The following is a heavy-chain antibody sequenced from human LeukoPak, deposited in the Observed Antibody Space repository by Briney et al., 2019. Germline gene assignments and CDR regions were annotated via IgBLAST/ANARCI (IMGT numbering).Heavy chain of an antibody. CDR3: AKDDGSHGFDY. J-gene: IGHJ4*02. D-gene: IGHD1-26*01. Sequence: GRSLRLSCAASGFTFDDYAMHWVRQAPGKGLEWVSGISWNSGSIGYADSVKGRFTISRDNAKNSLYLQMNSLRAEDTALYYCAKDDGSHGFDYWGQGTLVTVSS. CDR2: ISWNSGSI. V-gene: IGHV3-9*01. CDR1: GFTFDDYA.